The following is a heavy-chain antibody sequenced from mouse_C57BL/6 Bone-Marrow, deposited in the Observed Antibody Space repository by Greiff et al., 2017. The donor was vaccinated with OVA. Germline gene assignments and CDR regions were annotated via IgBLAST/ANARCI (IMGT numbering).Heavy chain of an antibody. CDR1: GYTFTSYW. V-gene: IGHV1-64*01. J-gene: IGHJ4*01. D-gene: IGHD2-4*01. CDR2: IHPNSGST. Sequence: QVHVKQPGAELVKPGASVKLSCKASGYTFTSYWMHWVKQRPGQGLEWIGMIHPNSGSTNYNEKFKSKATLTVDKSSSTAYMQLSSLTSEDSAVYYCARGRLRRGIYYAMDYWGQGTSVTVSS. CDR3: ARGRLRRGIYYAMDY.